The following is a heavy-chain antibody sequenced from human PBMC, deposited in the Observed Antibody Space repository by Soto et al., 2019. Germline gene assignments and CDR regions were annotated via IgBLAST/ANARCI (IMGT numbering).Heavy chain of an antibody. CDR2: ISSSSSYI. V-gene: IGHV3-21*01. J-gene: IGHJ4*02. CDR3: ARGRGSSPNCFDY. Sequence: EVQLVESGGGLVKPGGSLRLSCAASGFTFSSYTMNWVRQAPGKGLEWVSSISSSSSYIYYADSVKGRFTISRDNAKNSRYLQMNSLRAEDTAVYYCARGRGSSPNCFDYWGQGTLVTVSS. D-gene: IGHD1-26*01. CDR1: GFTFSSYT.